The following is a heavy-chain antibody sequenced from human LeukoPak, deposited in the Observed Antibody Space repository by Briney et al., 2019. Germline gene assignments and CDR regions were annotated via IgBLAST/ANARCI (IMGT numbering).Heavy chain of an antibody. Sequence: PGGSLRLSCAASGFTFSSYSMNWVRQAPGKGLEWLSSISSSSSYIYYADSVKGRFTISRDNAKNSLYLQMNSLRAEDTAVYYCARSSCSGGSCYYFDYWGQGTLATVSS. D-gene: IGHD2-15*01. CDR3: ARSSCSGGSCYYFDY. V-gene: IGHV3-21*01. CDR2: ISSSSSYI. J-gene: IGHJ4*02. CDR1: GFTFSSYS.